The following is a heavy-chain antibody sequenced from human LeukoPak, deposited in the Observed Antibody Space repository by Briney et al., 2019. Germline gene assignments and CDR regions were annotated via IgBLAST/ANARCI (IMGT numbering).Heavy chain of an antibody. Sequence: ASETLSLTCIVSGESITNSYWSWIRQPPGKGLEWIGCVHYSGSTYYNPSLKSRVTISADTPKNQFSLKISSVTAADTAVYYCARGILTGLDYFDFWGEGTLVIVSS. CDR2: VHYSGST. V-gene: IGHV4-59*01. CDR1: GESITNSY. D-gene: IGHD3-9*01. CDR3: ARGILTGLDYFDF. J-gene: IGHJ4*02.